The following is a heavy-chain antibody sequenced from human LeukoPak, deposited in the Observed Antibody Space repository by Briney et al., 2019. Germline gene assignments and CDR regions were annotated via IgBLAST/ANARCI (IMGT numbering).Heavy chain of an antibody. J-gene: IGHJ4*02. CDR2: IYHSGST. CDR3: ASKDDYYFNY. V-gene: IGHV4-4*02. CDR1: GVSISSSNW. D-gene: IGHD4/OR15-4a*01. Sequence: PSETLSLTCAVSGVSISSSNWWSWVRQPPGKGLEWIGEIYHSGSTNYNPSLRSRVTISVYKSKNQFSLKLSSMTAADTAVYYCASKDDYYFNYWGQGTLVTVSS.